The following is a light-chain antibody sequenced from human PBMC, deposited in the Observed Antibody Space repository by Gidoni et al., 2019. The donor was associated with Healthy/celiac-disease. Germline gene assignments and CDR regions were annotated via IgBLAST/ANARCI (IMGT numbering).Light chain of an antibody. CDR2: GAS. CDR1: QSVSSSY. J-gene: IGKJ2*01. Sequence: EIVLTHSPGTLSLSPGERATLSCRASQSVSSSYLAWYQQKPGQAPRLLIYGASSRATGIPDRFSGSGSGTDFTLTISRLEHEECAVYYCQQYGSSPYTFGQGTKLESK. CDR3: QQYGSSPYT. V-gene: IGKV3-20*01.